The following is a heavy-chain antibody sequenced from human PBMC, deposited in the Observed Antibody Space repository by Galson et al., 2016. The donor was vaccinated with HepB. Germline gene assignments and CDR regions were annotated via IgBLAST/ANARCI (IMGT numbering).Heavy chain of an antibody. D-gene: IGHD4/OR15-4a*01. V-gene: IGHV5-51*01. CDR2: IQPGDSRT. CDR1: GFSFTPYW. J-gene: IGHJ3*02. CDR3: ARDLICGAKCRGFDI. Sequence: QSGAAAKQPGESLQISCPGSGFSFTPYWIAWVRQMPDIGLQWLGSIQPGDSRTQYSPSFQGQVTFWVAKSINTAYLHWSSLTASDPAMYYCARDLICGAKCRGFDIWGQGTMVTVSS.